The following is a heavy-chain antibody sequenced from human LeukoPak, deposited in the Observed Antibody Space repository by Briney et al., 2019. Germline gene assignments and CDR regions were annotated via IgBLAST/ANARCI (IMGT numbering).Heavy chain of an antibody. D-gene: IGHD1-14*01. CDR2: INHSGST. J-gene: IGHJ6*03. CDR1: GGSFSGYY. CDR3: ARIRRVRRNPYYYYYMDV. Sequence: PSETLSLTCAVYGGSFSGYYWSWIRQPPGKGLEWIGEINHSGSTNYNPSLKSRVTISVDTSKNQFSLKLSSVTAADTAVYYCARIRRVRRNPYYYYYMDVWGKGTTVTISS. V-gene: IGHV4-34*01.